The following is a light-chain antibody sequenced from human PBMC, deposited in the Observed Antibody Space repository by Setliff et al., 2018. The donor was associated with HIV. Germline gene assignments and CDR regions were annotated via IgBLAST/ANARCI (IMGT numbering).Light chain of an antibody. Sequence: QSVLTQPPSVSGAPGQRVTISCTGSSSNIGAGYDVHWYQQLPGTAPKLLIYGNNNRPSGVPDRFSGSKSGTSASLAITGLQSEDEADYYCQSYDSGLSGHVFGTGTKVTVL. CDR2: GNN. J-gene: IGLJ1*01. CDR1: SSNIGAGYD. CDR3: QSYDSGLSGHV. V-gene: IGLV1-40*01.